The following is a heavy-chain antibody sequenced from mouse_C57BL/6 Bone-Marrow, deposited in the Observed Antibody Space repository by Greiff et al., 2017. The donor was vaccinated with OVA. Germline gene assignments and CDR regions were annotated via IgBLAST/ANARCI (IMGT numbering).Heavy chain of an antibody. J-gene: IGHJ3*01. CDR3: ARGGWLLRFAY. Sequence: EVKLMESGGGLVKPGGSLKLSCAASGFTFSDYGMHWVRQAPEKGLEWVAYISSGSSTIYYADTVKCRFTISRDNAKNTLFLQMTSLRSEDTAMYYCARGGWLLRFAYWGQGTLVTVSA. V-gene: IGHV5-17*01. CDR2: ISSGSSTI. CDR1: GFTFSDYG. D-gene: IGHD2-3*01.